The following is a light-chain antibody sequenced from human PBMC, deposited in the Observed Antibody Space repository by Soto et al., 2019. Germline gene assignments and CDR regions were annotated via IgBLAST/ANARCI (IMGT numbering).Light chain of an antibody. V-gene: IGKV3-15*01. Sequence: EIVMTQSNAALSVSPGDAATLSCRASQSVHSRLAWYQQKPGQAPRLLIYGASTRATGTPPRFRGSGSGTEFTLTISSLQPDDFATYYCQQYNSYLITFGQGTRLEIK. CDR3: QQYNSYLIT. CDR2: GAS. J-gene: IGKJ5*01. CDR1: QSVHSR.